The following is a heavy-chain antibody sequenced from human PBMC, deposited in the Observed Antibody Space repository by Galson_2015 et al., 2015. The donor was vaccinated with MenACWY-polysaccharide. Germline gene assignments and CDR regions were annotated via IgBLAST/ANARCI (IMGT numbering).Heavy chain of an antibody. Sequence: PALVKPTQTLTLTCTFSGFSLSTSGVGVGWMRQPPGKALEWLALIYWDDDKRHSPSLKSRLTITKDTSKNQVVLTMTSMDPVDTATYYCAHRRGDSSTWYITSFDYWGQGTLVTVSS. D-gene: IGHD6-13*01. CDR1: GFSLSTSGVG. V-gene: IGHV2-5*02. J-gene: IGHJ4*02. CDR2: IYWDDDK. CDR3: AHRRGDSSTWYITSFDY.